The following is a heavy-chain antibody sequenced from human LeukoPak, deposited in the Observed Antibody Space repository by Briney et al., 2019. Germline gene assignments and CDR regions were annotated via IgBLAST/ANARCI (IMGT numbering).Heavy chain of an antibody. V-gene: IGHV4-38-2*01. J-gene: IGHJ4*02. CDR3: ARAPYYSDSGAFFDY. CDR2: FYHSGST. CDR1: GYSISSGYY. D-gene: IGHD3-22*01. Sequence: SETLSLTCAVSGYSISSGYYWGWIRRPPGKGLEWIGNFYHSGSTYYNPSLKSRVTISVNTSKNHFSLKLTSVTAADTAVYYCARAPYYSDSGAFFDYWGQGTLVSFSS.